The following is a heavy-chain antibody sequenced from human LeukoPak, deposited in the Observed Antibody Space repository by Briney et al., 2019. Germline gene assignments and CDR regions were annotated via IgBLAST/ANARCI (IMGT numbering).Heavy chain of an antibody. J-gene: IGHJ4*02. V-gene: IGHV1-69*06. CDR3: ARDYNWNFANSSPFDY. D-gene: IGHD1-7*01. CDR2: IIPAFGTT. CDR1: GDTPHSHA. Sequence: GASVKVSCKSSGDTPHSHAISWVRQAPGQGLEWMGRIIPAFGTTNYAQKFQGRVTITVDKSTRTVYMEMSSLRSEDTAVYYRARDYNWNFANSSPFDYWGQGTLVTVSS.